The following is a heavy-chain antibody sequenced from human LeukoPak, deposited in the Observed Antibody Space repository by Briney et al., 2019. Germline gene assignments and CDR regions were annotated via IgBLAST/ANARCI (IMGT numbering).Heavy chain of an antibody. J-gene: IGHJ4*02. CDR2: ISSSGSTI. D-gene: IGHD5-12*01. Sequence: GGSLRLSCAASGFTFSSYEMNWVRQAPGKGLEWVSYISSSGSTIYYAGSVKGRFTIARDNAKNSVYLQMNSLRAEDTAVCYCARGSLHSAYGFDYWGQGTLVTVSS. V-gene: IGHV3-48*03. CDR1: GFTFSSYE. CDR3: ARGSLHSAYGFDY.